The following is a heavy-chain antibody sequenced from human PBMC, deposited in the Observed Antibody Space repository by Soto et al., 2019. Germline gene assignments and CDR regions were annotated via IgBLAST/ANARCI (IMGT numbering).Heavy chain of an antibody. J-gene: IGHJ3*02. V-gene: IGHV3-23*01. CDR1: GLPLSSYA. Sequence: GGSLRISCVASGLPLSSYAMSWVRQTPGKGLEWVSGISGSGGRTYYADSVKGRFTISRDNSNNTLSLQMHILRVEDTAVYFCAKGGYYSLFDIWGQGTVVTVS. CDR3: AKGGYYSLFDI. D-gene: IGHD3-16*01. CDR2: ISGSGGRT.